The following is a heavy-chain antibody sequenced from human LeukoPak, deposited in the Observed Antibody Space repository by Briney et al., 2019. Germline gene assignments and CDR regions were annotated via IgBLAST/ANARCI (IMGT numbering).Heavy chain of an antibody. CDR3: AKGHVPLFDY. CDR2: ISYDGSNK. Sequence: PGGSLRLSCAASGFTFSSYGMHWVRRAPGKGLEWVAVISYDGSNKYYADSVKGRFTISRDNSKNTLYLQMNSLRAEDTAVYYCAKGHVPLFDYWGQGTLVTVSS. V-gene: IGHV3-30*18. J-gene: IGHJ4*02. CDR1: GFTFSSYG. D-gene: IGHD2-2*01.